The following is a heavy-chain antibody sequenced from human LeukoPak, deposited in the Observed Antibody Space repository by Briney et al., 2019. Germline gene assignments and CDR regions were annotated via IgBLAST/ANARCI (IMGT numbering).Heavy chain of an antibody. CDR2: IKSKTDGGTT. D-gene: IGHD4-17*01. J-gene: IGHJ4*02. CDR1: GFTFGNAW. CDR3: TTSFYGDYRYFDY. V-gene: IGHV3-15*01. Sequence: GGSLRLSCAASGFTFGNAWMSWVRQAPGKGLEWVGHIKSKTDGGTTDYSAPVKGRFTISRDDSKNTLYLQMNSLKTEDTAVYYCTTSFYGDYRYFDYWGQGTLVTVSS.